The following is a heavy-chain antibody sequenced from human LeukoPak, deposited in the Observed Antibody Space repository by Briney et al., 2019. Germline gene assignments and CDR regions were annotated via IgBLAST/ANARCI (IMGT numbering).Heavy chain of an antibody. CDR3: ARMYYHDSSDYYWAPDY. V-gene: IGHV3-74*01. CDR1: GFTFSSYW. CDR2: INSAGSST. Sequence: GGSLRLSCAASGFTFSSYWMHWVRHAPGKGLVWVSRINSAGSSTSYADSVKGRFTISRDNAKNTLYLQMNSLRAEDTAVYFCARMYYHDSSDYYWAPDYWGQGTLVTVSS. D-gene: IGHD3-22*01. J-gene: IGHJ4*02.